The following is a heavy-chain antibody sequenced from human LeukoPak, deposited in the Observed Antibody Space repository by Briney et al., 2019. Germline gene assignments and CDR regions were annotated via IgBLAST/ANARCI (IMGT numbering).Heavy chain of an antibody. V-gene: IGHV3-7*01. CDR2: IKQDGSEK. Sequence: PGGSLRLSCAASGFTFSSYWMSWVRQAPGKGLEWVANIKQDGSEKYYVDSVKGRFTISRDNAKNSLYLQMNSLRAEDTAVYYCARTTVTTRAAFDYWGQGTLVTVSS. D-gene: IGHD4-11*01. J-gene: IGHJ4*02. CDR3: ARTTVTTRAAFDY. CDR1: GFTFSSYW.